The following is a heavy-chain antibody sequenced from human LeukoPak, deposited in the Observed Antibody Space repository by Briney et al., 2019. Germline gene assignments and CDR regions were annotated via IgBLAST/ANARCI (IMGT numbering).Heavy chain of an antibody. CDR2: FDLEEDKT. J-gene: IGHJ4*02. CDR3: ATLPIPVAVLPAALQY. Sequence: RASVKVSCQVSGYSLSDFSMHWVRQAPGRGPEWLGGFDLEEDKTIYAQKFQGRVTMTEDRATDTAYMELSSLRSEDTAVYYCATLPIPVAVLPAALQYWGQGTLITVSS. V-gene: IGHV1-24*01. CDR1: GYSLSDFS. D-gene: IGHD2-2*01.